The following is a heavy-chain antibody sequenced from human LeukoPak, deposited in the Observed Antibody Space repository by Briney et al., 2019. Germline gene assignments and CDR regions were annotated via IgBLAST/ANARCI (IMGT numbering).Heavy chain of an antibody. CDR1: GFTFIAYW. CDR2: LKQDGSEK. D-gene: IGHD3-10*01. V-gene: IGHV3-7*01. J-gene: IGHJ4*02. CDR3: ARDDGFYSASGIYQNYFDH. Sequence: PGGALRLSCAASGFTFIAYWMSWVRQAPGRGLEWVANLKQDGSEKYYVDSVKGRFTISRDNAKNSLYLQMNSLRGEDTAVYYCARDDGFYSASGIYQNYFDHWGQGILVTVSP.